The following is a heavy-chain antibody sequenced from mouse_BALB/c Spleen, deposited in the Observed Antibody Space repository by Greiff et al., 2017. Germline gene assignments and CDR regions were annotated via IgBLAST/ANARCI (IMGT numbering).Heavy chain of an antibody. CDR3: ARDQVLLGAY. CDR2: INSNGGST. D-gene: IGHD3-2*02. Sequence: DVMVVESGGGLVQPGGSLKLSCAASGFTFSSYGMSWVRQTPDKRLELVATINSNGGSTYYPDSVKGRFTISRDNAKNTLYLQMSSLKSEDTAMYYCARDQVLLGAYWGQGTLVTVSA. V-gene: IGHV5-6-3*01. J-gene: IGHJ3*01. CDR1: GFTFSSYG.